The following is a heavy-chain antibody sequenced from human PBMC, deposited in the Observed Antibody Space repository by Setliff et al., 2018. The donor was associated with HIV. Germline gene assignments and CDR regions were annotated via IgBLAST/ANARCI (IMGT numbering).Heavy chain of an antibody. CDR1: GYSIRDNFF. J-gene: IGHJ4*02. CDR3: ARYWGSYPEHFDY. Sequence: SETLSLTCAVSGYSIRDNFFWGWVRQPPGKGLEWIGSIFYTGTTYYNPSLKSRVTLSLDTSKNQSSLELTSVTAADTAVYYCARYWGSYPEHFDYWGQGTLVTVSS. D-gene: IGHD1-26*01. V-gene: IGHV4-38-2*01. CDR2: IFYTGTT.